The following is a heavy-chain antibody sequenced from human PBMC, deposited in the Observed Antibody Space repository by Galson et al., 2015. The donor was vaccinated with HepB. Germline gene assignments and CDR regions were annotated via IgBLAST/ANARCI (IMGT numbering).Heavy chain of an antibody. J-gene: IGHJ4*02. CDR3: ARATISPRYYGGNSRGGVDY. CDR2: INTNTGNP. CDR1: GYTFTSYA. V-gene: IGHV7-4-1*02. D-gene: IGHD4-23*01. Sequence: SVKVSCKASGYTFTSYAMNWVRQAPGQGLEWMGWINTNTGNPTYAQGFTGRFVFSLDTSVSTAYLQISSLKAEDTAVYYCARATISPRYYGGNSRGGVDYWGQGTLVTVSS.